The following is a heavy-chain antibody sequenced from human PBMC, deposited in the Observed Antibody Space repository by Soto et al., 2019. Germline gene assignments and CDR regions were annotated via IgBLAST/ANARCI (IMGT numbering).Heavy chain of an antibody. D-gene: IGHD3-22*01. Sequence: SETLSLTCTVSGGSISSGDYYWSWIRQPPGKGLERIGYIYYSGSTYYNPSLKSRVTISVDTSKNQFSLKLSSVTAADTAVYYCARGRYYDSSGYYYIWGQGTLVTVSS. CDR3: ARGRYYDSSGYYYI. V-gene: IGHV4-30-4*01. J-gene: IGHJ4*02. CDR2: IYYSGST. CDR1: GGSISSGDYY.